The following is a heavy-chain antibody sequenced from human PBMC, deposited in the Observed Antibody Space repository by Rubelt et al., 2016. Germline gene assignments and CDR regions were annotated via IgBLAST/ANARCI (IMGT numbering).Heavy chain of an antibody. CDR2: MDWDEDK. CDR1: GFSLSTRGMC. Sequence: QVTLRESGPALVKPTQTLTLTCTFSGFSLSTRGMCVSWIRQPPGKALGGLARMDWDEDKYYSTSLKTRLTISKDTSKNHVVLTMTTIDPVDTATYYCARTYYYDSSGYYFDYWGQGTLVTVSS. CDR3: ARTYYYDSSGYYFDY. J-gene: IGHJ4*02. D-gene: IGHD3-22*01. V-gene: IGHV2-70*15.